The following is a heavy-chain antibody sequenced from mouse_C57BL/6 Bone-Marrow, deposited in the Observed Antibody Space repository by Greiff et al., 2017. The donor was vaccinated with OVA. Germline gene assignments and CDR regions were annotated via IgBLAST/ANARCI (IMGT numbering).Heavy chain of an antibody. CDR1: GFNIKDDY. CDR3: TTGSRIYYGNYNAMDY. Sequence: VQLQQSGAELVRPGASVKLSCTASGFNIKDDYMHWVKQRPEQGLERIGWIDPENGDTEYASKFQGKATITADTSSNTAYLQLSSLTSEDTAVYYCTTGSRIYYGNYNAMDYWGQGTSVTVSS. CDR2: IDPENGDT. J-gene: IGHJ4*01. V-gene: IGHV14-4*01. D-gene: IGHD2-1*01.